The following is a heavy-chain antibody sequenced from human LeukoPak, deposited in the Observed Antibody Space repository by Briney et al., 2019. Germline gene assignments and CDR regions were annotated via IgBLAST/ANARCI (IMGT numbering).Heavy chain of an antibody. CDR1: GFTFSSYW. CDR2: ITSDGSST. J-gene: IGHJ3*02. D-gene: IGHD3-10*01. CDR3: ARDGGDDAFDI. Sequence: PGGSLRLSCAASGFTFSSYWMHWVRQAPGKGLVWVSRITSDGSSTSYADSVKGRFTISRDNAKNTLYLQMNSLRAEDTAVYYCARDGGDDAFDILGQGTMVTVSS. V-gene: IGHV3-74*01.